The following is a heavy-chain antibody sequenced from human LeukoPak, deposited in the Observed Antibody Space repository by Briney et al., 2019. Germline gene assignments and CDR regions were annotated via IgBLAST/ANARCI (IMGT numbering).Heavy chain of an antibody. D-gene: IGHD4-11*01. Sequence: GGSLRLSCAASGFTFSSYGMHWVRQAPGKGLEWVAFIRYDGSNKYYADSVKGRFTISRDNSKNTLYLQMNSLGAEDTAVYYCARVPYYDYSTFPIFPAEYYFDYWGQGTLVTVSS. CDR2: IRYDGSNK. CDR3: ARVPYYDYSTFPIFPAEYYFDY. V-gene: IGHV3-30*02. J-gene: IGHJ4*02. CDR1: GFTFSSYG.